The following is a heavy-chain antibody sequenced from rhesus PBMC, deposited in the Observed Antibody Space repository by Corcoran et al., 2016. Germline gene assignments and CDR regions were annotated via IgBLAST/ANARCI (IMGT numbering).Heavy chain of an antibody. D-gene: IGHD1-26*01. Sequence: QVQLKESGPGLVKPSEPLSLTCTVSVDSIIRGYAWCWIRPPPGKGLEGVGYIGGYYNPSLKSRVTISKDTSKNQFSLNLTSVTAADTAVYYCASGLNYGAPNFGLDSWGQGVVVTVSS. V-gene: IGHV4-127*01. J-gene: IGHJ6*01. CDR3: ASGLNYGAPNFGLDS. CDR1: VDSIIRGYA. CDR2: IGG.